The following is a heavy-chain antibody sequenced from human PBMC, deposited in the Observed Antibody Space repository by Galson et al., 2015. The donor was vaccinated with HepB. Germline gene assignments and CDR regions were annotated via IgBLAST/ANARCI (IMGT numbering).Heavy chain of an antibody. D-gene: IGHD3-22*01. CDR1: GFTFSSYA. CDR2: ISGSGGST. Sequence: SLRLSCAASGFTFSSYAMSWVRQAPGKGLEWVSAISGSGGSTYYADSVKGRFTISRDNSKNTLYLQMNSLRAEDTAVYYCARGSWLYYDSSGYLNYWGQGTLVTVSS. J-gene: IGHJ4*02. V-gene: IGHV3-23*01. CDR3: ARGSWLYYDSSGYLNY.